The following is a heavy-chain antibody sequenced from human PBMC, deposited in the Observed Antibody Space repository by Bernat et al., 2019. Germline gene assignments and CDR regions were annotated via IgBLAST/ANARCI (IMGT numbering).Heavy chain of an antibody. Sequence: EVQLLESGGGLVQPGGSLRLSCAASGFTFSTYAMSWVRQAPGKGLEWVSAISGSGGSTYYADSVKGRFTISRDNSKNTLYLQMNSLRPEDTAVYYCAKVNGGVGTPRDVYWGQGTLVSVSS. J-gene: IGHJ4*02. CDR1: GFTFSTYA. CDR3: AKVNGGVGTPRDVY. V-gene: IGHV3-23*01. CDR2: ISGSGGST. D-gene: IGHD2-8*02.